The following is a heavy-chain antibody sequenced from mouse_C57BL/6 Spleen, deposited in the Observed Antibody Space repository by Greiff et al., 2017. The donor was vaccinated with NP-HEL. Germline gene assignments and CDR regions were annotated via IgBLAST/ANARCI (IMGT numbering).Heavy chain of an antibody. V-gene: IGHV1-15*01. Sequence: VKLQESGAELVRPGASVTLSCKASGYTFTDYEMHWVKQTPVHGLEWIGAIDPETGGTAYNQKFKGKAILTADKSSSTAYMELRSLTSEDSAVYYCTRLGDWDRAWFAYWGQGTLVTVSA. D-gene: IGHD4-1*01. CDR3: TRLGDWDRAWFAY. CDR2: IDPETGGT. J-gene: IGHJ3*01. CDR1: GYTFTDYE.